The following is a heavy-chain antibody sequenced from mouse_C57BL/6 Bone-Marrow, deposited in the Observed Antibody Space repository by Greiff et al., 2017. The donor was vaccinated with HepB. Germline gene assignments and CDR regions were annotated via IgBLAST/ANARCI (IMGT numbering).Heavy chain of an antibody. D-gene: IGHD2-12*01. J-gene: IGHJ3*01. Sequence: QVQLQQSGAELVMPGASVKLSCKASGYTFTSYWMHWVKQRPGQGLEWIGEIDPSDSYTNYNQKFKGKSTLTVDKSSSTAYMQLSSLTSEDSAVYYCARGYSPAWFAYWGQGTLVTVSA. CDR2: IDPSDSYT. CDR1: GYTFTSYW. V-gene: IGHV1-69*01. CDR3: ARGYSPAWFAY.